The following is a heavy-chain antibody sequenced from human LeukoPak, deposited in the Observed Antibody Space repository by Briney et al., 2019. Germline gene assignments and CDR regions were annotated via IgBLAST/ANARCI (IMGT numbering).Heavy chain of an antibody. D-gene: IGHD1-14*01. CDR2: INHSGST. V-gene: IGHV4-34*01. Sequence: SETLSLTCAVYGGSFSGYYWSWIRQPPGKGLEWIGEINHSGSTNYNPSLKSRVTISVDTSKNQFSLKLSSVTAADTAVYYCARPGGVSGMDVWDKGTTVTVSS. CDR1: GGSFSGYY. J-gene: IGHJ6*04. CDR3: ARPGGVSGMDV.